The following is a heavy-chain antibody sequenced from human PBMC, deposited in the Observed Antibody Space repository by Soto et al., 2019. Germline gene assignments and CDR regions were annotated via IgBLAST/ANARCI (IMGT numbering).Heavy chain of an antibody. CDR3: AREGQLAGGWFDP. V-gene: IGHV4-59*01. Sequence: PSETLSLTCTVSGGSISSYYWSWIRQPPGKGLEWIGYIYYSGSTNYNPSLKSRVTISVDTSKNQFSLKLSSVTAADTAVYYCAREGQLAGGWFDPWGQGTLVTV. J-gene: IGHJ5*02. D-gene: IGHD6-13*01. CDR1: GGSISSYY. CDR2: IYYSGST.